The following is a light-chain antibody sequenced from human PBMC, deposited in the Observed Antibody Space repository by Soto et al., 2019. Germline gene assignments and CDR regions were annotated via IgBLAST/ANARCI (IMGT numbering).Light chain of an antibody. CDR2: DVS. Sequence: QSALTQPASVSGSPGQSITISCTGTSSDVGGYNYVSWYQQHPGKAPKLMIYDVSNRPSGVSYRFSGSKSGNTASLTISGLQAADEADYYCSSYTSSSTPNYVFGPGTKLTVL. V-gene: IGLV2-14*01. J-gene: IGLJ1*01. CDR3: SSYTSSSTPNYV. CDR1: SSDVGGYNY.